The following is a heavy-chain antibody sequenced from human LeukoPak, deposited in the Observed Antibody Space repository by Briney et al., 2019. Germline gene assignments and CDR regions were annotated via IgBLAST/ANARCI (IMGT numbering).Heavy chain of an antibody. CDR3: FRYPHGAAYDILTA. Sequence: SETLSLTCAVYGGSFSGYYWSWIRQPPGKWLEWIGEINHSGSTNYNPSLKSRVTISVDTSKNQFSLKLSSVTAADTAVYYCFRYPHGAAYDILTAWGQGTLVTVSS. D-gene: IGHD3-9*01. CDR2: INHSGST. V-gene: IGHV4-34*01. CDR1: GGSFSGYY. J-gene: IGHJ5*02.